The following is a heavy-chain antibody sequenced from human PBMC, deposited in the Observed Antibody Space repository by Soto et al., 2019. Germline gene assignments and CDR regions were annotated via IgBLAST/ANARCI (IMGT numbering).Heavy chain of an antibody. D-gene: IGHD4-4*01. CDR2: VYSSGTS. J-gene: IGHJ5*02. CDR3: ARYAPPKKSYDSNPGWFDP. CDR1: GGSMNSYY. V-gene: IGHV4-59*01. Sequence: QVQLQESGPGLVKPSETLSLTCTVSGGSMNSYYWSWIRQPPGKGLEWLGYVYSSGTSKYNVSLESRITMSLDTSRNQFSMSLNSGTAADTAVYFCARYAPPKKSYDSNPGWFDPWCQGTLVAVSS.